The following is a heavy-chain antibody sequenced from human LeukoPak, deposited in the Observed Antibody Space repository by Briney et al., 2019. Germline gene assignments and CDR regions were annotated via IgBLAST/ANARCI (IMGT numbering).Heavy chain of an antibody. CDR3: AKMNGYMDV. Sequence: GGSLRLSCTASGFTFSSSAITWVRQAPGKGLEWVSGISGSGSGTYYADFVKGRFTISRDNSKNTMYLEMNSLRAEDTAVYYCAKMNGYMDVWGKGATVTVSS. D-gene: IGHD1-1*01. CDR2: ISGSGSGT. CDR1: GFTFSSSA. V-gene: IGHV3-23*01. J-gene: IGHJ6*03.